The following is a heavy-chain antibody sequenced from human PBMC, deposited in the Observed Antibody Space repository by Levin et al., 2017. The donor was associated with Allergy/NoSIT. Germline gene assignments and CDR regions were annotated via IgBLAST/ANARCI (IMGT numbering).Heavy chain of an antibody. CDR1: GFTFSSYG. CDR2: IWYDGSNK. CDR3: ARGGRRGWQTDIDY. J-gene: IGHJ4*02. Sequence: GGSLRLSCAASGFTFSSYGMHWVRQAPGKGLEWVAVIWYDGSNKYYADSVKGRFTISRDNSKNTLYLQMNSLRAEDTAVYYCARGGRRGWQTDIDYWGQGTLVTVSS. V-gene: IGHV3-33*01. D-gene: IGHD6-19*01.